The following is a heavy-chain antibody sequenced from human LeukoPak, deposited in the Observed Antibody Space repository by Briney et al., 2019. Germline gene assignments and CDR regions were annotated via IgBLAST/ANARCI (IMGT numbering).Heavy chain of an antibody. CDR3: ATYSGGLGDAFDI. CDR2: MNPNSGGT. CDR1: GYSSTGYY. J-gene: IGHJ3*02. Sequence: ASVKVSCKASGYSSTGYYIQWVRQAPGQGLEWMGWMNPNSGGTKYAKKFQGRVTMTRDTSISTASMEVSRLRSDDTAVYYCATYSGGLGDAFDIWGQGTMVTVSS. D-gene: IGHD2-21*01. V-gene: IGHV1-2*02.